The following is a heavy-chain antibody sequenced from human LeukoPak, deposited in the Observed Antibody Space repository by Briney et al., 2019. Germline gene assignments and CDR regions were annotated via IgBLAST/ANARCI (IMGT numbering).Heavy chain of an antibody. D-gene: IGHD3-10*01. J-gene: IGHJ4*02. CDR1: GFTFSSYW. CDR2: IKQDGRQK. CDR3: ARVGPNDDYYGSGSYYSGLYFDY. V-gene: IGHV3-7*01. Sequence: PGGSLRLSCAASGFTFSSYWMSWVRQAPGKGREWVANIKQDGRQKYYVDSVKGRFTIPRDNAKNSLYHQMNSLRAEDTAVYYCARVGPNDDYYGSGSYYSGLYFDYWGQGTLVTVSS.